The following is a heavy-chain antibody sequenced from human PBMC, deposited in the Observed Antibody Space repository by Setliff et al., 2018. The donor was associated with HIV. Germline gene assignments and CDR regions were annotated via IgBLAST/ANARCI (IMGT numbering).Heavy chain of an antibody. V-gene: IGHV3-23*01. Sequence: GGSLRLSCAASGFTFTDYAMNWVRQAPGKGLEWVAGMSGSDNTTFYADSVKGRFTVSRDNSKKTLYMVMDSLRAEDTAIYYCAKDPPLSYSSGWYYFDYWGQGTLVTVSS. D-gene: IGHD6-19*01. CDR1: GFTFTDYA. CDR2: MSGSDNTT. CDR3: AKDPPLSYSSGWYYFDY. J-gene: IGHJ4*02.